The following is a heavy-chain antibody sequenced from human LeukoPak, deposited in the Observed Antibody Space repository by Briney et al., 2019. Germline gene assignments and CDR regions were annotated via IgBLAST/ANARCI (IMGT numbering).Heavy chain of an antibody. CDR3: ARGGGYASPIGY. J-gene: IGHJ4*02. D-gene: IGHD5-12*01. CDR2: IYHSGST. V-gene: IGHV4-59*12. CDR1: GGSISTYY. Sequence: SETLSLTCTLSGGSISTYYWSWIRQPPGKGLEWIGYIYHSGSTNYNPSLKSRVTLSVDTSENQFSLKLSSVTAADKAVYYCARGGGYASPIGYWGQGALVTVSS.